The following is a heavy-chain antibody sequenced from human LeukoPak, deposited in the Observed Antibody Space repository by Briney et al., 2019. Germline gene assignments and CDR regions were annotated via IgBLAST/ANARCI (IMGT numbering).Heavy chain of an antibody. Sequence: SQTLSLTCTVSGGSISSGSYYWSWIRQPPGKGLEWIGYIYYSGSTNYNPSLKSRVTISVDTSKNQFSLKLSSVTAADTAVYYCARDGEYDSSGYYFNWFDPWGQGTLVTVSS. CDR2: IYYSGST. CDR3: ARDGEYDSSGYYFNWFDP. CDR1: GGSISSGSYY. J-gene: IGHJ5*02. D-gene: IGHD3-22*01. V-gene: IGHV4-61*01.